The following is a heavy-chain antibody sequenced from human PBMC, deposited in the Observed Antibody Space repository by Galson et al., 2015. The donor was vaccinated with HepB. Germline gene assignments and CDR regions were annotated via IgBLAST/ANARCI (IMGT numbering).Heavy chain of an antibody. CDR2: ISGSGAST. CDR1: GFTLSSYA. J-gene: IGHJ4*02. CDR3: AKGIDSSWAGRACDY. Sequence: SLRLSCAASGFTLSSYAMSWVRQAPGKGLEWVSVISGSGASTYYADSVKGRFTISRDNSKNTLYLQMNSLRAEDTAVYYCAKGIDSSWAGRACDYWGQGTLVTVSS. D-gene: IGHD6-13*01. V-gene: IGHV3-23*01.